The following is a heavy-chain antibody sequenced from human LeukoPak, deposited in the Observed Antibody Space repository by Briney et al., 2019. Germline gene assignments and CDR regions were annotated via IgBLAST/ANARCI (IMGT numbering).Heavy chain of an antibody. J-gene: IGHJ6*03. CDR1: GGSINTANYY. Sequence: SEXLSLTCTVCGGSINTANYYWGWLRQPPGTGLEWIGSIYYSETTYDNPSLKSRVTISIETSKNQFSLRLSSVTASDTAVYYCARQRADYYYYYVDVWGEGTTVAVS. CDR2: IYYSETT. CDR3: ARQRADYYYYYVDV. V-gene: IGHV4-39*01.